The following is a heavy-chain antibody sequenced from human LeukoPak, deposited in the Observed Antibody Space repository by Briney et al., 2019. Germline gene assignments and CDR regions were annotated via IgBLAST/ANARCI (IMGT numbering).Heavy chain of an antibody. D-gene: IGHD2-15*01. CDR1: EYSFVTCW. Sequence: GESLKISCRASEYSFVTCWIGWVRQMPGQGLEWMGIIFPGDSDTRYSPSFQGQVTISADKSISTAYLQWSSLKASDTAIYYCASEYCSGGNCYFDYWGQGTLVTVSS. J-gene: IGHJ4*02. V-gene: IGHV5-51*01. CDR3: ASEYCSGGNCYFDY. CDR2: IFPGDSDT.